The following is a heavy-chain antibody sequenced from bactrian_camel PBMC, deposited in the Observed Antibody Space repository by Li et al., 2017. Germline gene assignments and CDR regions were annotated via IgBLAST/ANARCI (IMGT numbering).Heavy chain of an antibody. V-gene: IGHV3S66*01. CDR3: VGDAWTW. CDR1: GVTFDDHD. J-gene: IGHJ4*01. Sequence: DVQLVESGGGSVQAGGSLRLSCTASGVTFDDHDMAWYRQGSGNKCEFVSSISSDGDTDYADFVKGRFTISQDNARNTVYLQMDNLNSDDTALYYCVGDAWTWWGQGTQVTVS. D-gene: IGHD1*01. CDR2: ISSDGDT.